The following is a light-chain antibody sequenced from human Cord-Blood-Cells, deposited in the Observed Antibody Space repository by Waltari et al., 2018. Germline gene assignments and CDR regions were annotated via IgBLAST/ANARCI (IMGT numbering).Light chain of an antibody. V-gene: IGLV3-25*03. Sequence: SYELTQPPSVSVSPGQTARSTCSGAALPKQYAYWYQQKPGQAPVLAIYKDSERPSGSPERFSGSSSGTTVTLTISGVQAEDEADYYCQSADSSGTYPVFGGGTKLTVL. CDR1: ALPKQY. CDR3: QSADSSGTYPV. J-gene: IGLJ3*02. CDR2: KDS.